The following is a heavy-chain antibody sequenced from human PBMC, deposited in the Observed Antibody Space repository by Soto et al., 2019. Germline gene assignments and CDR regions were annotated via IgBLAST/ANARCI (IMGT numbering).Heavy chain of an antibody. V-gene: IGHV3-48*01. Sequence: PGGAPRLSFSTPWFTFLCYTFSRVPQAPGKGLELVSYISSANSAIYYADSVKGRSEISRDNAKTSMFLQLHSLRAEDTAIYYCARVGWELTFDYWGQGAQVTVSS. J-gene: IGHJ4*02. CDR3: ARVGWELTFDY. CDR2: ISSANSAI. D-gene: IGHD1-7*01. CDR1: WFTFLCYT.